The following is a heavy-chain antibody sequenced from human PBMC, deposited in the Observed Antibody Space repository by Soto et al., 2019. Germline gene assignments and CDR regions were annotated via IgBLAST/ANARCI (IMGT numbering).Heavy chain of an antibody. V-gene: IGHV4-59*01. Sequence: SETLSLTCTVSGGSISSYYWSWIRQPPGKGLEWIGYIYYSGSTNYNPSLKSRVTISVDTSKNQFSLKLSSVTAADTAVYYCARDGADSSLPFDYWGQGTLVTVSS. CDR2: IYYSGST. CDR1: GGSISSYY. D-gene: IGHD2-21*02. J-gene: IGHJ4*02. CDR3: ARDGADSSLPFDY.